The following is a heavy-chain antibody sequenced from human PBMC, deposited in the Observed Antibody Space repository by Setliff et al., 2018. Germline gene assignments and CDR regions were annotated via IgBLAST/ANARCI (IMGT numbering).Heavy chain of an antibody. CDR2: INPGSGAT. J-gene: IGHJ4*02. V-gene: IGHV1-2*02. CDR3: ARFSGHNYGSFDS. CDR1: GGTFNTYG. D-gene: IGHD5-18*01. Sequence: GASVKVSCKASGGTFNTYGITWVRQAPGQGLEWMGWINPGSGATNLAQRFQGRVTMTRDTSISTAYMELSSLRSDDTAVYYCARFSGHNYGSFDSWGQGTLVTVSS.